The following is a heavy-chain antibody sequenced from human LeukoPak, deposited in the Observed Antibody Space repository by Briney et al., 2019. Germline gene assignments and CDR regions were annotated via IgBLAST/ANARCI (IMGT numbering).Heavy chain of an antibody. CDR1: GGSISSGGYS. CDR3: ARCAIRTYSSGWYLGATNWFDP. CDR2: IYYSGSTNT. J-gene: IGHJ5*02. V-gene: IGHV4-61*08. D-gene: IGHD6-19*01. Sequence: SETLSLTCAVSGGSISSGGYSWSWIRQPPGKGLEWIGYIYYSGSTNTNYNPSLKSRVTISVDTSKNQFSLKLSSVTAADTAVYYCARCAIRTYSSGWYLGATNWFDPWGQGTLVTVSS.